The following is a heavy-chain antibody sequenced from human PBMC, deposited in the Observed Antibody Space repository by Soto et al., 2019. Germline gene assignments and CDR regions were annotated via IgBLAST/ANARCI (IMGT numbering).Heavy chain of an antibody. CDR3: ARSITGTTMRYYYYGMDV. V-gene: IGHV4-59*01. Sequence: SETLSLTCNVSGGSISRYYWIWIRQPPGKGLEWIGYIHYSGSTKYNPSLKSRVTISVDTSKNQFSLKLTSVTAADTAMYYCARSITGTTMRYYYYGMDVWGQGTTVTVSS. J-gene: IGHJ6*02. D-gene: IGHD1-7*01. CDR1: GGSISRYY. CDR2: IHYSGST.